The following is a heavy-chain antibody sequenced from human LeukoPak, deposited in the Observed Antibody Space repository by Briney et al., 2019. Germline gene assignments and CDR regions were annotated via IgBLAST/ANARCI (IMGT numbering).Heavy chain of an antibody. CDR3: AKDRYGDYEAPFHYYMDA. D-gene: IGHD5-12*01. Sequence: GASVKVSCKASGGTFSSYAISWVRQAPGQGLEWVGWINPNSGVTNYAQKLQGRVTITRDTSIDTAYMQLSRLRSDDTAVYYCAKDRYGDYEAPFHYYMDAWGRGTTVTVSS. V-gene: IGHV1-2*02. CDR1: GGTFSSYA. J-gene: IGHJ6*03. CDR2: INPNSGVT.